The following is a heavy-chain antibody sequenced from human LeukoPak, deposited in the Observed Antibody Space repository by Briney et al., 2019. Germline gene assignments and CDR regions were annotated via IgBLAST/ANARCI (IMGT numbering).Heavy chain of an antibody. Sequence: ASVKVSCKASRYTFTGYYMHWVRQAPGQGLEWMGRINPNSGGTNYAQKFQGRVTMTRDTSISTAYMELSRLRSDDTAVYYCARRASSSWYAFDYWGQGTLVTVSS. V-gene: IGHV1-2*06. CDR3: ARRASSSWYAFDY. J-gene: IGHJ4*02. CDR1: RYTFTGYY. CDR2: INPNSGGT. D-gene: IGHD6-13*01.